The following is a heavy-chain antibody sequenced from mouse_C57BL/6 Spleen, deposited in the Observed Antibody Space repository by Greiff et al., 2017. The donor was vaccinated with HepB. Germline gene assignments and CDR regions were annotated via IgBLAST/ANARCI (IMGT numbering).Heavy chain of an antibody. CDR3: AREGYYGSSSNWYFDV. CDR1: GYTFTSYW. CDR2: IHPNSGST. D-gene: IGHD1-1*01. J-gene: IGHJ1*03. Sequence: QVQLQQSGAELVKPGASVKLSCKASGYTFTSYWMHWVKQRPGQGLEWIGMIHPNSGSTNYNEKFKSKATLTVDKSSSTAYMQLSSLTSEDSAVYYCAREGYYGSSSNWYFDVWGTGTTVTVSS. V-gene: IGHV1-64*01.